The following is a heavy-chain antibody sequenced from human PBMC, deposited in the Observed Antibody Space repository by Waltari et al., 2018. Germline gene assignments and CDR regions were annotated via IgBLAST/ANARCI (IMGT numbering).Heavy chain of an antibody. Sequence: QLQLQESGPGLVKPSETLSLTCTVSGGSISSSSYYWGWIRQPPGKGLEWIGSIYYSGSTNYTPSLKSRVTISVDTSKNQFSLKLSSVTAADTAVYYCARANLLNGLGYWGQGTLVTVSS. D-gene: IGHD2-8*01. CDR2: IYYSGST. CDR3: ARANLLNGLGY. V-gene: IGHV4-39*07. CDR1: GGSISSSSYY. J-gene: IGHJ4*02.